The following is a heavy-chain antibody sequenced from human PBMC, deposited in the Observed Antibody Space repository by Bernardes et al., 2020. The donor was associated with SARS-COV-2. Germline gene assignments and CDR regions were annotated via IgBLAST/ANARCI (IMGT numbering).Heavy chain of an antibody. CDR2: IYYSGST. V-gene: IGHV4-59*01. CDR1: GGSISSSY. J-gene: IGHJ4*02. Sequence: SETLSLTCTVSGGSISSSYWSWIRQPPGTGLAWIGYIYYSGSTNYNPSLKSRVTISVDTSKNQFSLKLSSVTAADTAVYYCARAYYYDSSGYLFPNYYFDYWGQGTLVTGSS. CDR3: ARAYYYDSSGYLFPNYYFDY. D-gene: IGHD3-22*01.